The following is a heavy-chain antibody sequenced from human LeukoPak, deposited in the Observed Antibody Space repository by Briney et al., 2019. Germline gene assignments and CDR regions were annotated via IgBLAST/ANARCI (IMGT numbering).Heavy chain of an antibody. CDR3: AKEILWFGELFGYFDY. V-gene: IGHV3-23*01. D-gene: IGHD3-10*01. J-gene: IGHJ4*02. CDR2: ISGSGGST. CDR1: GFTFSSYA. Sequence: GGSLRLSCAATGFTFSSYAMSWVRQAPGKGLEWVSAISGSGGSTCYADSVKGRFTISRDNSKNTLYLQMNSLRAEDTAVYYCAKEILWFGELFGYFDYWGQGTLVTVSS.